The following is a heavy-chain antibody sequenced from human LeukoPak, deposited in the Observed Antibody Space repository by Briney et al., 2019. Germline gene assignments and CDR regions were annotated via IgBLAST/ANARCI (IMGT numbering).Heavy chain of an antibody. D-gene: IGHD5-24*01. CDR2: ITSGGVNT. V-gene: IGHV3-21*04. J-gene: IGHJ4*02. CDR3: ARWLQLGVFDY. Sequence: GGSLRLSCAASGFTFSSYTMNWVRQAPGKGLEWVSSITSGGVNTYYATSVKGRFTISRDNSKNTLYLQMNSLRAEDTAVYYCARWLQLGVFDYWGQGTLVTVSS. CDR1: GFTFSSYT.